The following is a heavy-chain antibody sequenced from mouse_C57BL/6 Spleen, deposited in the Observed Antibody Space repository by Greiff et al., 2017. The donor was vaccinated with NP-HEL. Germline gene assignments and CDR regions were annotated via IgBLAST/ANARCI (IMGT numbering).Heavy chain of an antibody. CDR2: ISRGSSTI. V-gene: IGHV5-17*01. CDR3: AAWFAY. Sequence: EVKLVESGGGLVKPGGSLKLSCAASGFTFSDYGMHWVRQAPEKGLEWVAYISRGSSTIYYADTVKGRFTISRDNAKNTLFLQMTSLRSEDTAMYYCAAWFAYWGQGTLVTVSA. CDR1: GFTFSDYG. J-gene: IGHJ3*01.